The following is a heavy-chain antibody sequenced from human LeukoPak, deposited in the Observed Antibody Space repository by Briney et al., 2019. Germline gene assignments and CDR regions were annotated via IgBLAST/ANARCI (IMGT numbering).Heavy chain of an antibody. Sequence: ASVKVSCKASGYTFTSYYMHWVRQAPGQGLEWMGIINPSGGSTSYAQKFQGRVTMTRDTSTSTVFMELSSLRSEDTAVYYCARSVTRLNYFDYWGQGTLVTVSS. D-gene: IGHD4-17*01. CDR1: GYTFTSYY. CDR2: INPSGGST. CDR3: ARSVTRLNYFDY. J-gene: IGHJ4*02. V-gene: IGHV1-46*01.